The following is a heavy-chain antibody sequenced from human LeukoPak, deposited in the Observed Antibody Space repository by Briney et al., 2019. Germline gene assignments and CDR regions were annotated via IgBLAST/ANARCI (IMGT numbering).Heavy chain of an antibody. J-gene: IGHJ4*02. Sequence: GGSLSLSCEASGFTFSDYYMSWIRQVPGKGLEWISYISSNSLYANYADSLKGRFTISRDNARKSLYLQMNSLRVEDTAVYYCARSLIAAGGAGGMFDNWGQGTLVAVSS. D-gene: IGHD6-13*01. CDR1: GFTFSDYY. V-gene: IGHV3-11*06. CDR3: ARSLIAAGGAGGMFDN. CDR2: ISSNSLYA.